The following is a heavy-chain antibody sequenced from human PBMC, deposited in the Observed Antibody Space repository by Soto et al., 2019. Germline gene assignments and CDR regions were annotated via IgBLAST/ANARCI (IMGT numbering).Heavy chain of an antibody. CDR2: IYYSGNT. CDR3: ARESTGEGYFDY. D-gene: IGHD3-16*01. J-gene: IGHJ4*02. CDR1: VGSTSSDNY. Sequence: SETLSLTCTVSVGSTSSDNYWSWIRQPPGKGLEWIGHIYYSGNTDYNPSLKSRLAISIDTSKNQFSLKLSSVTAADTAVYYCARESTGEGYFDYWGQGTLVTVSS. V-gene: IGHV4-30-4*01.